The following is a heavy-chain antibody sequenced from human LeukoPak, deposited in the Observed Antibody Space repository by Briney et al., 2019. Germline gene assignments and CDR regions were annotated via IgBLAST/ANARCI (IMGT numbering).Heavy chain of an antibody. CDR3: ARDPRTFDI. Sequence: GGSLRLSCAASGFTFSSYWVSWVRQAPGKGLEWVANIKQDGSEKYYVDSVKGRFTISRDNAKNSLYLQMNSLRAEDTAVYYCARDPRTFDIWGQGTMVTVSS. CDR1: GFTFSSYW. J-gene: IGHJ3*02. V-gene: IGHV3-7*01. CDR2: IKQDGSEK.